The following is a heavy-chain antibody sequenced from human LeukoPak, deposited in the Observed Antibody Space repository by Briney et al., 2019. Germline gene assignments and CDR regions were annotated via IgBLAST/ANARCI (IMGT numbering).Heavy chain of an antibody. V-gene: IGHV3-64*01. CDR1: GFTFSDYS. CDR3: ARYGGYCGGDCYTRYDAFDI. D-gene: IGHD2-21*02. CDR2: ISSNGGST. J-gene: IGHJ3*02. Sequence: GGSLRLSCAASGFTFSDYSMNWVRQAPGKGLEYVSAISSNGGSTYYANSVKGRFTISRDNSKNTLYLQMGSLRAEDMAVYYCARYGGYCGGDCYTRYDAFDIWGQGTMVTVSS.